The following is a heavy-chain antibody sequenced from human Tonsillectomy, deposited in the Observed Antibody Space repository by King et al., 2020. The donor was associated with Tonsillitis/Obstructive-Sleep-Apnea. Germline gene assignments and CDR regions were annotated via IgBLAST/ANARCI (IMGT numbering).Heavy chain of an antibody. CDR2: ISYDGGNK. J-gene: IGHJ3*02. CDR3: AREDGYCSGGSCYSKAFDI. CDR1: RFTFSSYA. D-gene: IGHD2-15*01. Sequence: QLVQSGGGVVQPGRSLRLSCAASRFTFSSYAMHWVRRVPGKGLEWVAVISYDGGNKYYADSVKGRFTISRDNSKNTLYLQMNSLRAEDTAVYYCAREDGYCSGGSCYSKAFDIWGQGTMVTVSS. V-gene: IGHV3-30*01.